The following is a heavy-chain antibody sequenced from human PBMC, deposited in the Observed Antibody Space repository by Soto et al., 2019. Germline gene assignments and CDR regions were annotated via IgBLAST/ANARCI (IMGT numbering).Heavy chain of an antibody. CDR2: ISSSSSYI. CDR3: ARDSGTTVTTYAFDI. CDR1: GFTFSSYS. Sequence: GGSLRLSCAASGFTFSSYSMNWLRQATGKGLEWVSSISSSSSYIYYADSVKGRFTISRDNAKNSLYLQMNSLRAEDTAVYYCARDSGTTVTTYAFDIWGQGTMVTVSS. J-gene: IGHJ3*02. V-gene: IGHV3-21*01. D-gene: IGHD4-17*01.